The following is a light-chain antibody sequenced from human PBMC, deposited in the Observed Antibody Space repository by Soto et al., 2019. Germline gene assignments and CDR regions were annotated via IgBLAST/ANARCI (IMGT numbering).Light chain of an antibody. CDR2: TND. CDR1: SSNIGSNT. CDR3: SSWDDSLTGPV. Sequence: QSVLTQPPSASWTPGQRVTISCSGSSSNIGSNTVNWYQQVPGAAPKLLIHTNDQRPSGVPDRFSGSKSDTSASLAISGLPSEDDADYFCSSWDDSLTGPVFGGGTKLTVL. J-gene: IGLJ3*02. V-gene: IGLV1-44*01.